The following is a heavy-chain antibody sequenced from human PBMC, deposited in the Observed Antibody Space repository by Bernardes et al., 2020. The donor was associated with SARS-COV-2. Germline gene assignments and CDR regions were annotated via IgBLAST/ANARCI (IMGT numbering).Heavy chain of an antibody. D-gene: IGHD1-1*01. CDR3: AKPGTDY. V-gene: IGHV3-23*01. CDR2: ISGIGGRT. Sequence: GGSLRLSCAASGFPFISFAMSWVRQAPGKGLEWVSVISGIGGRTNYADSVMGRFTISRDNSKNTLFLQMKRLRDEDSAVYYCAKPGTDYWNQGTLVTVSS. CDR1: GFPFISFA. J-gene: IGHJ4*02.